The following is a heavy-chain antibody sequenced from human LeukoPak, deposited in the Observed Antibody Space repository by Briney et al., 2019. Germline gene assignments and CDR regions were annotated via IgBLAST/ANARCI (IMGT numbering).Heavy chain of an antibody. V-gene: IGHV4-31*03. D-gene: IGHD3-22*01. CDR3: ARTYYYDSSGYSALDEEYYFDY. CDR1: GGSISSGGYY. CDR2: IYYSGST. J-gene: IGHJ4*02. Sequence: SETLSLTCTVSGGSISSGGYYWSCIRQHPGKGLECIGYIYYSGSTYYNPSLKSRVTISVDTSKNQFSLKLSSVTAADTAVYYCARTYYYDSSGYSALDEEYYFDYWGQGTLVTVSS.